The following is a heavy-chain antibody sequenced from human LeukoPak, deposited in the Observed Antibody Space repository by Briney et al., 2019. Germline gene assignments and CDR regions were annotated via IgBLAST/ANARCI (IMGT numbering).Heavy chain of an antibody. CDR3: ARGGGYDPQDHDY. Sequence: ASVKVSCRASGYTFTGYYMHWVRQAPGQGLEWMGWINPNSGGTNYAQKFQGRVTMTRDTSISTAYMELSRLRSDDTAVYYCARGGGYDPQDHDYWGQGTLVTVSS. V-gene: IGHV1-2*02. J-gene: IGHJ4*02. CDR2: INPNSGGT. D-gene: IGHD5-12*01. CDR1: GYTFTGYY.